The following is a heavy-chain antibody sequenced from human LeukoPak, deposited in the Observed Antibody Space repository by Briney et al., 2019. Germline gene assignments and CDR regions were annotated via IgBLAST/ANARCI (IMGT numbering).Heavy chain of an antibody. D-gene: IGHD6-13*01. J-gene: IGHJ5*02. CDR3: ARRRGSSWYFSLEDNWFDP. CDR2: IYYSGST. CDR1: GGSISSSSYY. Sequence: SETLSLTCTVSGGSISSSSYYWGWIRQPPGKGLEWIGSIYYSGSTYYNPSLKSRVTISVDTSKNQFSLKLSSVTAADTAVYYCARRRGSSWYFSLEDNWFDPWGQGTLVTVSS. V-gene: IGHV4-39*01.